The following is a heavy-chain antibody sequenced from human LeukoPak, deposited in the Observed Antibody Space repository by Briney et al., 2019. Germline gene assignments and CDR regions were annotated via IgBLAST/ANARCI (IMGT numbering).Heavy chain of an antibody. CDR3: AQGFSSGWYPY. Sequence: GGSLRLSCAVSGFSVSSFGVSWVRQAPGKGLEWISAISLNGETTLYADSVKGRFIISRDNSKNTLYLQLTSLRAEDTAVYYCAQGFSSGWYPYWGQGSLVSVSS. CDR2: ISLNGETT. V-gene: IGHV3-23*01. D-gene: IGHD6-19*01. CDR1: GFSVSSFG. J-gene: IGHJ4*02.